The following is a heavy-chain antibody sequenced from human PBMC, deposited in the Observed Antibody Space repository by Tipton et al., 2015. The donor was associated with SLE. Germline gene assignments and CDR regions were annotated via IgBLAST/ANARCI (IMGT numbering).Heavy chain of an antibody. CDR3: ARDHPVAGPFDY. CDR2: IYTSGST. V-gene: IGHV4-61*02. CDR1: GGSVNSGSYY. J-gene: IGHJ4*02. D-gene: IGHD6-19*01. Sequence: TLSLTCTVSGGSVNSGSYYCTWMRQPAGAGLEWIGRIYTSGSTNYNPSLKSRVTMSVDTSKNQFSLKLSSVTAADTAVYYCARDHPVAGPFDYWGQGTLVTVSS.